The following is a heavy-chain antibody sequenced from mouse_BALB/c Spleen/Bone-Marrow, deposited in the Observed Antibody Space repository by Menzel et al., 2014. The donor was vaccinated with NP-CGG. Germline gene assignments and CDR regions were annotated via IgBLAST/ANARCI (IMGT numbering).Heavy chain of an antibody. Sequence: QVQLKESGAELVRPGTSVKVSCKASGYAFTNYWIEWVKQRPGQGLEWIGVINPGSGGVNYNEKFKGNATLTADKSSSTAYIQLSSLTSDDSAVYFCSREITRYAADYWGQGTSVTVSS. V-gene: IGHV1-54*01. CDR2: INPGSGGV. J-gene: IGHJ4*01. D-gene: IGHD2-4*01. CDR3: SREITRYAADY. CDR1: GYAFTNYW.